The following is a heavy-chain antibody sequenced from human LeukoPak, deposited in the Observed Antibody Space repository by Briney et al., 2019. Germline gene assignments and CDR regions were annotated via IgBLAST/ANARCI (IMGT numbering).Heavy chain of an antibody. CDR2: LYTSGRT. CDR3: ARGNYDSSGYYLHYYYYMDV. Sequence: SETLSLTCTVSGGSISSGSYYWTWIRQPAGKGLEWIGRLYTSGRTDYNPSLKSRVTISVDTSKNQFSLKLSTVTAADTAVYYCARGNYDSSGYYLHYYYYMDVWGKGTTVTVSS. J-gene: IGHJ6*03. V-gene: IGHV4-61*02. CDR1: GGSISSGSYY. D-gene: IGHD3-22*01.